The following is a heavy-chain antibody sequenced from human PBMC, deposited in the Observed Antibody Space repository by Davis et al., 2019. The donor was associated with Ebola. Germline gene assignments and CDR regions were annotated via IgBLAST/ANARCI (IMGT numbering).Heavy chain of an antibody. V-gene: IGHV4-59*08. J-gene: IGHJ6*02. D-gene: IGHD6-13*01. Sequence: GSLRLSCTVSGGSISSYYWSWIRQPPGKGLEWIGYIYYSGRTNYNPSLKSRVTISVDTSKNQFSLKLSSVTAADTAVYYCARQPYSSSWYNYYGMDVWGQGTTVTVSS. CDR1: GGSISSYY. CDR2: IYYSGRT. CDR3: ARQPYSSSWYNYYGMDV.